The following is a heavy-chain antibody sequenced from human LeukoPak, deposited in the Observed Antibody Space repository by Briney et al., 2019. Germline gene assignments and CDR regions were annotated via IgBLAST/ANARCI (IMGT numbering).Heavy chain of an antibody. D-gene: IGHD1-26*01. CDR2: INEDGSTT. Sequence: GGSLRLSCAASGFTFDDYAMHWVRQAPGKGLVWVSRINEDGSTTNYADSVKGRSTIFRDNAKNSLYLQMNSLRAEDTAVYYCASKHPVPSGSLYSYAFDTWGQGTMVTVSS. J-gene: IGHJ3*02. CDR1: GFTFDDYA. V-gene: IGHV3-74*01. CDR3: ASKHPVPSGSLYSYAFDT.